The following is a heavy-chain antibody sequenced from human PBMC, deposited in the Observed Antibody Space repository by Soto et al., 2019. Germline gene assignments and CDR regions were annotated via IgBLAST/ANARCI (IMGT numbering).Heavy chain of an antibody. D-gene: IGHD1-1*01. CDR2: TIPAFGTA. Sequence: QVHLVQSGAEVKSPGSAVKVSCKVSGAGDTFSNYGLNWMRQAPGQGLEWMGGTIPAFGTANYAQKFQGRVKITVDTSTTTAYMELSSLRSDDTAVYYCWRHDKTALPPLDSWGQGTLVSVSS. V-gene: IGHV1-69*06. CDR1: GAGDTFSNYG. J-gene: IGHJ4*02. CDR3: WRHDKTALPPLDS.